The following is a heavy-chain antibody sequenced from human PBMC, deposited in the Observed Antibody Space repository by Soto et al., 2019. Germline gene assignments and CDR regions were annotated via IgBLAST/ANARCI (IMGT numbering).Heavy chain of an antibody. V-gene: IGHV4-31*03. Sequence: QVQLQESGPGLVKPSQTLSLTCTVSGGSISSGGYYWSWIRQHPGKGLEWIGYIYYSGSTYYNPSLESRVTISEDTSQNQFSLKLSSVTAADTAVYYCARDGHCSGGSCYPLDDDAFDIWGQGTMVTVSS. CDR1: GGSISSGGYY. D-gene: IGHD2-15*01. J-gene: IGHJ3*02. CDR3: ARDGHCSGGSCYPLDDDAFDI. CDR2: IYYSGST.